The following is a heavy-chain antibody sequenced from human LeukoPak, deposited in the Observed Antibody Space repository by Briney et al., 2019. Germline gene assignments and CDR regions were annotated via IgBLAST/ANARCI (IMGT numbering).Heavy chain of an antibody. J-gene: IGHJ3*02. CDR3: ARGTYYDFWSGPDAFDI. D-gene: IGHD3-3*01. Sequence: SETLSLTCTVSGGSISSGGYYWSWIRQPPGKGLEWIGYIYHSGSTYYYPSLKSRVTISVDRSKNQFSLKLSSVTAADTAVYYCARGTYYDFWSGPDAFDIWGQGTMVTVSS. CDR2: IYHSGST. CDR1: GGSISSGGYY. V-gene: IGHV4-30-2*01.